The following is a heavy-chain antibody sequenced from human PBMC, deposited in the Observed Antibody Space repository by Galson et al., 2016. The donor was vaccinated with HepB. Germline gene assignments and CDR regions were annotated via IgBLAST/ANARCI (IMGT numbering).Heavy chain of an antibody. V-gene: IGHV3-30*03. Sequence: SLRLSCAASGFTFSRHGMHWVRQAPGKGLEWVAVVSSDVTNKYYADSVKGRFTISRGNSKNTVYLQMKSLKAKDTAVYFCAREGYYGVFDYWGQGTLVTVSS. CDR3: AREGYYGVFDY. J-gene: IGHJ4*02. D-gene: IGHD3-22*01. CDR2: VSSDVTNK. CDR1: GFTFSRHG.